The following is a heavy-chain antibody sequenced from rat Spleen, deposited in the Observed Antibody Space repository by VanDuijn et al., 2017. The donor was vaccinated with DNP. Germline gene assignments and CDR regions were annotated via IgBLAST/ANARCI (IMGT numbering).Heavy chain of an antibody. CDR2: ITGSGGNT. CDR3: ATSSYFGYDYGFAY. D-gene: IGHD1-7*01. J-gene: IGHJ3*01. CDR1: GLTFNNYW. V-gene: IGHV5-31*01. Sequence: EVQLVESGGDLVQPGRSLKLSCVASGLTFNNYWMAWIRQVPGKGLEWVASITGSGGNTYHPDSVKGRFTISRDNKENTLYLQMNSRRSEDTATYYCATSSYFGYDYGFAYWGQGTLVTVSS.